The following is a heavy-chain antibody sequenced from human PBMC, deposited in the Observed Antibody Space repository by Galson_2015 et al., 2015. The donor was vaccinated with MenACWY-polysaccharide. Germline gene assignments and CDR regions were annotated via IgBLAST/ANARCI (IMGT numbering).Heavy chain of an antibody. D-gene: IGHD2-8*01. CDR3: VRRLTSRCFDY. Sequence: LRLSCAASGFTFSDYYMSWIRQAPGKGLEWVSYISSSGSTISYADSVKGRFTISRDNAQNSLYLQVNSLRAEDTAVYYCVRRLTSRCFDYWGQGTLITVSS. CDR2: ISSSGSTI. J-gene: IGHJ4*02. CDR1: GFTFSDYY. V-gene: IGHV3-11*01.